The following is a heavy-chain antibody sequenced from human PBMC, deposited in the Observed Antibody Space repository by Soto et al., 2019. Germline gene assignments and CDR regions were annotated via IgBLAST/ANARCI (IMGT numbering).Heavy chain of an antibody. D-gene: IGHD2-2*01. Sequence: SETLSLTSAVSGGSIKPGGHSWSWIRQAPGKGLEWIGYIYHSGSTYYNPSLKSRVTLSVDTSKNNFSLKLSSVTAADTAVYYCARVGEYCSDTRCSVFTYCGQGALVTVSS. CDR2: IYHSGST. CDR3: ARVGEYCSDTRCSVFTY. V-gene: IGHV4-30-2*01. CDR1: GGSIKPGGHS. J-gene: IGHJ1*01.